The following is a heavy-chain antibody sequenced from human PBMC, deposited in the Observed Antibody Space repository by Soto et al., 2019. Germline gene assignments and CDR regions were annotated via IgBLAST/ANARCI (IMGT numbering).Heavy chain of an antibody. CDR2: IIPIFGTA. V-gene: IGHV1-69*06. CDR1: GGTFSSYA. Sequence: ASVKVSCKASGGTFSSYAISWVRQAPGQGLEWMGGIIPIFGTANYAQKFQGRVTVTAXXXXSXXXMXLXXLRXEXTAVYYCARDKVDGSGYYFDYWGQGTLVTVSS. CDR3: ARDKVDGSGYYFDY. J-gene: IGHJ4*02. D-gene: IGHD3-22*01.